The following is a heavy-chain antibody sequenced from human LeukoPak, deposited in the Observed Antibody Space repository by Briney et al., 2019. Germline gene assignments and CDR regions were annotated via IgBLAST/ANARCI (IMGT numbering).Heavy chain of an antibody. D-gene: IGHD2-21*01. CDR1: GFTFSSYA. CDR2: IKQDESEK. J-gene: IGHJ4*02. Sequence: GGSLRLSCAASGFTFSSYAMSWVRQAPGKGLEWVANIKQDESEKYYVDSVRGRFTISRDNAKNSLYLQMNSLRAEDTAVYYCARGPSYCGNNCYYYFDSWGQGTLVTVSS. V-gene: IGHV3-7*01. CDR3: ARGPSYCGNNCYYYFDS.